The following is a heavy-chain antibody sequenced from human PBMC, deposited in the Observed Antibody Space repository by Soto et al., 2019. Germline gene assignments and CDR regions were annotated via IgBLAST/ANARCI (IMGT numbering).Heavy chain of an antibody. CDR3: GKPPATSATYFYGMDL. CDR2: IYYVGTA. Sequence: LWSPSLTGTVCGGVVSGSSCLGGWIRQSPGKELEWIGIIYYVGTAYYNPSLKSRVTIPVDTSKSQFSLKVSSPTAADTAVHHCGKPPATSATYFYGMDLWGQGPTVT. CDR1: GGVVSGSSCL. J-gene: IGHJ6*02. D-gene: IGHD1-26*01. V-gene: IGHV4-39*01.